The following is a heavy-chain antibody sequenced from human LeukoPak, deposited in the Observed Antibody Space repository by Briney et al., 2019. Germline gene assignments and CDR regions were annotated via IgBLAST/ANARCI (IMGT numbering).Heavy chain of an antibody. CDR1: GFTFSYYE. Sequence: GGSLRLSCAASGFTFSYYEMIWVRQAPGKGLAWVSYITGGSTTKNYADSVKGRFTISRDNAKNSLYLQMNSLRAEDTAIYCCARDGDIAVATAPYYFDYWGQGILVTVSS. CDR3: ARDGDIAVATAPYYFDY. V-gene: IGHV3-48*03. D-gene: IGHD6-19*01. CDR2: ITGGSTTK. J-gene: IGHJ4*02.